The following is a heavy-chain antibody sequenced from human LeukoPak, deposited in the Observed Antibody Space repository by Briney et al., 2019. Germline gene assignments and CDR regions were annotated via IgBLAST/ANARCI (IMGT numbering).Heavy chain of an antibody. CDR1: GFTFSSYA. Sequence: PGGSLRLSCAASGFTFSSYAMSWARQARGKGLEWVSAISGSGGSTYYADPVKGRFTISRDNSKNTLYLQMNGLRAEDTAVYYCAKDRASWIQLGDAFDIWGQGTMVTVSS. D-gene: IGHD5-18*01. J-gene: IGHJ3*02. CDR2: ISGSGGST. V-gene: IGHV3-23*01. CDR3: AKDRASWIQLGDAFDI.